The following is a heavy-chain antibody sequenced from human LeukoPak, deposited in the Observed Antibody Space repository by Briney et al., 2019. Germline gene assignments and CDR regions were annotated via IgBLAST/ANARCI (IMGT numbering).Heavy chain of an antibody. J-gene: IGHJ5*02. V-gene: IGHV4-39*01. D-gene: IGHD2-21*02. CDR3: AGHIVVVTELSLWFDP. CDR2: IYYSGST. CDR1: GGSISSSSYY. Sequence: KPSETLSLTCTVSGGSISSSSYYWGWIRQPPGKGLEWIGSIYYSGSTYYNPSLKSRVTISVDTSKNQFSLKLSSVTAADTAVYCCAGHIVVVTELSLWFDPWGQGTLVTVSS.